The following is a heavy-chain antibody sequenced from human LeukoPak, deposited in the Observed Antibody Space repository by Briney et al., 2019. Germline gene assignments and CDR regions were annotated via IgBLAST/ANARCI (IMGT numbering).Heavy chain of an antibody. J-gene: IGHJ3*02. Sequence: ASVKVSCKASGYTFTSYYMHWVRQAPGQGLEWMGIINPSGGSTSYAQKFQGRVTVTRDMSTSTVYMELSSLRSEDTAVYYCARDSYYYDSSGYSQDAFDIWGQGTMVTVSS. CDR3: ARDSYYYDSSGYSQDAFDI. V-gene: IGHV1-46*01. CDR2: INPSGGST. D-gene: IGHD3-22*01. CDR1: GYTFTSYY.